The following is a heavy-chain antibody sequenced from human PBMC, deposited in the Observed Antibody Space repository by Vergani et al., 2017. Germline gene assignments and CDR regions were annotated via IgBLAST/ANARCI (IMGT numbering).Heavy chain of an antibody. Sequence: EVQLLESGGGLVQPGGSLRLSCAASGFTFSSYAMSWVRQAPGKGLEWVSAISGSGGSTYYADSGKGRFIISRDNSKSTLYLQMNSLRAEDTAVYYCAKGTAAAGGYDPWGQGTLVTVSS. CDR2: ISGSGGST. CDR1: GFTFSSYA. D-gene: IGHD6-13*01. V-gene: IGHV3-23*01. J-gene: IGHJ5*02. CDR3: AKGTAAAGGYDP.